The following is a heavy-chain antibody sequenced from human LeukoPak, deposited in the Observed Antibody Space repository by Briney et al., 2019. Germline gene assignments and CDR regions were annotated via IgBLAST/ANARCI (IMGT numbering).Heavy chain of an antibody. CDR3: ARHSRSGSGGYENAFDI. Sequence: SETLCLTCTASGFTFSSSGIYWDWIRQSPGKGLEWIGNIYSGGRTYYTPSLKSRVTISVDTSKNQFSLKLSSVTAADTAIYFCARHSRSGSGGYENAFDIWGQGTMVTVSS. V-gene: IGHV4-39*01. CDR2: IYSGGRT. CDR1: GFTFSSSGIY. J-gene: IGHJ3*02. D-gene: IGHD5-12*01.